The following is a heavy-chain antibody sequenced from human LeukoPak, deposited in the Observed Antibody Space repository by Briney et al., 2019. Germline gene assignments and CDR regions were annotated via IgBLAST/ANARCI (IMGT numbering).Heavy chain of an antibody. D-gene: IGHD6-13*01. V-gene: IGHV4-34*01. Sequence: KPSETLSLTCAVYGGSFSGCYWSWIRQPPGKGLEWIGEINHSGSTNYNPSLESRVTISVDTSKNQFSLKLSSVTAADTAVYYCARRIAAAGTPGHSGMDVWGQGTTVTVSS. J-gene: IGHJ6*02. CDR1: GGSFSGCY. CDR3: ARRIAAAGTPGHSGMDV. CDR2: INHSGST.